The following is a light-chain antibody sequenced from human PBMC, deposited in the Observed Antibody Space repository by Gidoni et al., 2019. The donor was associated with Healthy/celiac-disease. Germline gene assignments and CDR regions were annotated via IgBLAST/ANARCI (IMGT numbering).Light chain of an antibody. CDR1: QSISSW. CDR3: QQYNSYLYT. Sequence: DIQMTQSPSTLSASVGDRFTLTCRASQSISSWLAWYQQKPGKAPKLLIYKASSLESGVPSRFSGSGSGTEFTLTISSLQPDDFATYYCQQYNSYLYTFXXXTKLEIK. V-gene: IGKV1-5*03. CDR2: KAS. J-gene: IGKJ2*01.